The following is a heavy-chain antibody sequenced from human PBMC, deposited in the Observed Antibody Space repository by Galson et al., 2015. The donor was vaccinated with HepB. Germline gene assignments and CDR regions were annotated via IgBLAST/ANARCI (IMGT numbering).Heavy chain of an antibody. D-gene: IGHD6-19*01. V-gene: IGHV3-53*01. CDR3: AKARRLWLLPHYFDY. J-gene: IGHJ4*02. CDR1: GFTVSSNY. CDR2: MYVGGST. Sequence: SLRLSCAASGFTVSSNYMTWVRQAPGKGLEWVSIMYVGGSTSYVDSVKGQFTISSHNSKNTLYLQMNSLRAEDTAVYYCAKARRLWLLPHYFDYWGQGTLVTVSS.